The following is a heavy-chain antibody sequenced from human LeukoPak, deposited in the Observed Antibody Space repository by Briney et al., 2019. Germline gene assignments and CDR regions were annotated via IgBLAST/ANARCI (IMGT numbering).Heavy chain of an antibody. D-gene: IGHD6-19*01. CDR2: INSDGSIT. CDR3: AGSGWETHFDH. V-gene: IGHV3-74*01. CDR1: GFTFNIYW. J-gene: IGHJ4*02. Sequence: GGSLRLSYSASGFTFNIYWTHWVRQAPGKGLVWVSRINSDGSITNYADSVKGRFTISRDNAKNTLYLQMNSLRAEDTAVYFCAGSGWETHFDHWGQGTLVTVSS.